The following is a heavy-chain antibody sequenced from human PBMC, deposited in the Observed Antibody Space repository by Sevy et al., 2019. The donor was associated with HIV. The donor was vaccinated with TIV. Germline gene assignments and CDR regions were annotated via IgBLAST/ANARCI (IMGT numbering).Heavy chain of an antibody. Sequence: GGSLRLSCTASGFPFSNYAMSWVRQAPGKGLEWVSTLIGGGSRTYYADSVTGRFIISRDNSRNTLYLQMNSLRAEDTAIYYCAKRRVESCLSSGGWNFGMDVCGRGTTVTVSS. J-gene: IGHJ6*02. CDR3: AKRRVESCLSSGGWNFGMDV. CDR2: LIGGGSRT. D-gene: IGHD2-15*01. V-gene: IGHV3-23*01. CDR1: GFPFSNYA.